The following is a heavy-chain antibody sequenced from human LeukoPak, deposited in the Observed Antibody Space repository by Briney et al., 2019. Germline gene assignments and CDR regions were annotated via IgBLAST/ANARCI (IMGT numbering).Heavy chain of an antibody. V-gene: IGHV4-59*08. CDR2: IYYSGST. CDR3: ARHSSYSGSYWGHYFDY. Sequence: PSETLSRTCNVSGGSISSYYWSWIRQPPGKGPEWIGYIYYSGSTNYNPSLKSRVTISVDTSKNQFSLKLSSVTAADMAVYYCARHSSYSGSYWGHYFDYWGQGTLVTVSS. CDR1: GGSISSYY. D-gene: IGHD1-26*01. J-gene: IGHJ4*02.